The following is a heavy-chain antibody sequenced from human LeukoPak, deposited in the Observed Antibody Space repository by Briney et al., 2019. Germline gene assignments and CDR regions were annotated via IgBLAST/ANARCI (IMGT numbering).Heavy chain of an antibody. V-gene: IGHV3-23*01. J-gene: IGHJ4*02. CDR2: ISGSGGST. CDR3: AKGFYWSGRCPPGY. Sequence: PGGSLRLSCAASGFTFSSYAMSWVRQAPGKGLEWVSAISGSGGSTYYADSVKGRFTISRDNSKNTLYLQMNSLRAEDTAVYYCAKGFYWSGRCPPGYWGQGTLVTVSS. CDR1: GFTFSSYA. D-gene: IGHD3-10*01.